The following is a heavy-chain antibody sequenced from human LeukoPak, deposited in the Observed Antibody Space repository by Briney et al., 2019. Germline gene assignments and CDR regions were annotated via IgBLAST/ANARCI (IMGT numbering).Heavy chain of an antibody. D-gene: IGHD1-1*01. CDR3: ANVLHIERSTAYGLDV. V-gene: IGHV3-30-3*01. CDR1: GFTFSSYA. Sequence: GRSLRLSCTASGFTFSSYARHWVRQAPGKGLEWVAVISYDGSNEYYADSVKGRVTISRDKPKNRMYLQMNSLRAEDTAVYYCANVLHIERSTAYGLDVWGQGTTVTVSS. J-gene: IGHJ6*02. CDR2: ISYDGSNE.